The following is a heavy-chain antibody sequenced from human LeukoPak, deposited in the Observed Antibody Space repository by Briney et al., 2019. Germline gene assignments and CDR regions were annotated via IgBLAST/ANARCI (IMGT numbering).Heavy chain of an antibody. CDR3: ARDTTYCGGDCSPGYFDY. D-gene: IGHD2-21*01. CDR1: GGSISSGSYY. J-gene: IGHJ4*02. Sequence: SSETLSLTCTVSGGSISSGSYYWSWIRQPAGKGLEWVGRIHTSGSTNYNPSLKSRVTMSVDTSKNQFSLKLSSVTAADTAMYYCARDTTYCGGDCSPGYFDYWGQGTLVTVSS. CDR2: IHTSGST. V-gene: IGHV4-61*02.